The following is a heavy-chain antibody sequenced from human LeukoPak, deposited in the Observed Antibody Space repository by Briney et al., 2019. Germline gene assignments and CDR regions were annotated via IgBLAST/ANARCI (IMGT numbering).Heavy chain of an antibody. CDR3: ARDLAAAGSFDP. Sequence: NLSETLSLTCTVSNDSITSGAYYWTWLRQHPGKGLEWIGYIYYSGSTYYNPSLKSRISMSVDTSKNQFSLKLNSMTAADTAVYYCARDLAAAGSFDPWGQGTLVTVSS. D-gene: IGHD6-13*01. CDR2: IYYSGST. J-gene: IGHJ5*02. V-gene: IGHV4-31*03. CDR1: NDSITSGAYY.